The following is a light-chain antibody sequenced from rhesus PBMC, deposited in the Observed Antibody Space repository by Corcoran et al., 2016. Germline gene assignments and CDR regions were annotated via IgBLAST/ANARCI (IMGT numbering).Light chain of an antibody. V-gene: IGKV3-17*02. J-gene: IGKJ2*01. CDR3: LQESNWSYS. CDR1: QSVSSR. Sequence: EIVLTQSPVTLSLSPGERATLSCRASQSVSSRLAWYQQKPGQAPRLLIYGASSRVTGIPDRFSGRGSGTAFTLTISSLEPEDVAVYFCLQESNWSYSFGQGTKVEIK. CDR2: GAS.